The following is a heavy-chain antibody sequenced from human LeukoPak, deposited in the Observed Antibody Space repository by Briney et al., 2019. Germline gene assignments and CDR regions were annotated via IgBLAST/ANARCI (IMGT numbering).Heavy chain of an antibody. CDR2: VRDNGEN. CDR3: ARQPVNTAAFDI. J-gene: IGHJ3*02. Sequence: SETLSLTCTVSGGSINAYYWSWIRQPPGKGLEWIAYVRDNGENNYNPSLKSRVAISVDTANNQIPLRLNFVTAADTAIYYCARQPVNTAAFDIWGLGTMVTVSS. CDR1: GGSINAYY. V-gene: IGHV4-59*08. D-gene: IGHD5-18*01.